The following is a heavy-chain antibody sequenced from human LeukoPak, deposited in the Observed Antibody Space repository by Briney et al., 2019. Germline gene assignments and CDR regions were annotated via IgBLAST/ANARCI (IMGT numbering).Heavy chain of an antibody. J-gene: IGHJ4*02. V-gene: IGHV3-11*06. Sequence: GGSLRLSCAASGFAFSDYYMTWIRQAPGKGLEWVSYISSGSTYTNYGDAVKGRFIISRDNAKNSLYLQMNSLRAEDTAVYYCARVSSSSTDYFDSWGQGTLVTVTS. D-gene: IGHD6-19*01. CDR3: ARVSSSSTDYFDS. CDR1: GFAFSDYY. CDR2: ISSGSTYT.